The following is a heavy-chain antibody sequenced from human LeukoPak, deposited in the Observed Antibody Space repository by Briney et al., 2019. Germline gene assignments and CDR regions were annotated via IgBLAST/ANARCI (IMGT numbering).Heavy chain of an antibody. D-gene: IGHD2-2*01. CDR1: GGSFSGYY. V-gene: IGHV4-59*08. CDR3: ARFGWVVPAAMFAFDY. Sequence: PSETLSLTCAVYGGSFSGYYWSWIRQPPGKGLEWIGYIYYSGSTNYNPSLKSRVTISVDTSKNQFSLKLSSVTAADTAVYYCARFGWVVPAAMFAFDYWGQGTLVTVSS. CDR2: IYYSGST. J-gene: IGHJ4*02.